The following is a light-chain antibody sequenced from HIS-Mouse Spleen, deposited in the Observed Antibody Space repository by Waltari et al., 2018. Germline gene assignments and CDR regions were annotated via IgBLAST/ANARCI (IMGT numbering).Light chain of an antibody. Sequence: QSALTQPDSVSGSPGQSITISCPGTSSDVGSYNLVSWYQQHPGKAPKLMIYEGSKRPSGVSNRFSGSKSGNTASLTISGLQAEDEADYYCCSYAGSSTWVFGGGTKLTVL. V-gene: IGLV2-23*01. J-gene: IGLJ3*02. CDR3: CSYAGSSTWV. CDR1: SSDVGSYNL. CDR2: EGS.